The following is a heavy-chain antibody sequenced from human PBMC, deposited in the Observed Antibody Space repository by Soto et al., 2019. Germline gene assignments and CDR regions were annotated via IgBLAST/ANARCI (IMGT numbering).Heavy chain of an antibody. V-gene: IGHV3-11*01. CDR2: ISSSGSTI. J-gene: IGHJ6*02. Sequence: GGSLRLSCAASGFTFSDYYMSWIRQAPGKGLEWVSYISSSGSTIYYADSVKGRFTISRDNSKNTLYLQMNSLRAEDTAVYYCAKAGYCSSTSCPLYYYYYYGMDVWGQGTTVTVSS. CDR1: GFTFSDYY. D-gene: IGHD2-2*01. CDR3: AKAGYCSSTSCPLYYYYYYGMDV.